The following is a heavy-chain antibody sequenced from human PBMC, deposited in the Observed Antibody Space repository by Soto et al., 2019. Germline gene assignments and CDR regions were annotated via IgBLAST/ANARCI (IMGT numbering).Heavy chain of an antibody. J-gene: IGHJ6*02. CDR2: IMPIFPTP. CDR3: ARDNDRPQLGGNYYYILDV. V-gene: IGHV1-69*13. D-gene: IGHD1-1*01. Sequence: ASVKVSCKASGYTFTGYGIGWVRQAPGQGLEWMGGIMPIFPTPDYAQKFQGRVTITADESTSTAYMELSGLRSDDTAVYFCARDNDRPQLGGNYYYILDVWGHGTTVTVSS. CDR1: GYTFTGYG.